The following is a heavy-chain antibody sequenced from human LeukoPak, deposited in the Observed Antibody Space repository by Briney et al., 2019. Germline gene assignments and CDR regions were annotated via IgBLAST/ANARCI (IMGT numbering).Heavy chain of an antibody. Sequence: GGSLRLSCVASGFTFSSYWMHWVRQDPRKGLVWVSRINGDGRNINYADSVRGRFTISRDNAKNTLYLQMNTLRVEDTAAYYCAKGSTDVVPAAIDFDYWGQGTLVTVSS. CDR1: GFTFSSYW. V-gene: IGHV3-74*01. J-gene: IGHJ4*02. D-gene: IGHD2-2*02. CDR2: INGDGRNI. CDR3: AKGSTDVVPAAIDFDY.